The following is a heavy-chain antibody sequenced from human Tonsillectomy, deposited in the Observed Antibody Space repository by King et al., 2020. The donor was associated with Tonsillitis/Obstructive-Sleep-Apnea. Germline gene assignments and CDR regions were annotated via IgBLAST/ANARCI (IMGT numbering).Heavy chain of an antibody. Sequence: VQLVESGGGLVKPGGSLRLSCAASGFTFSSYSMNWVRQAPGKGLEWVSSISSSSSYIYYADSVKGRFTISRDNAKNSLYLQMNSLRAEDTAVYYCVRGEQQLVLPFDYWGQGTLVTVSS. D-gene: IGHD6-13*01. V-gene: IGHV3-21*01. J-gene: IGHJ4*02. CDR2: ISSSSSYI. CDR3: VRGEQQLVLPFDY. CDR1: GFTFSSYS.